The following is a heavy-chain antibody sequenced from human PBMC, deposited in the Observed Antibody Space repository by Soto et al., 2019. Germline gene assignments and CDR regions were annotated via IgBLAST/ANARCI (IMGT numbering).Heavy chain of an antibody. CDR3: ARDIVLVPAAIQWDYYYYGMDV. D-gene: IGHD2-2*01. CDR1: GYTFTSYG. V-gene: IGHV1-18*01. CDR2: ISAYNGNT. Sequence: GASVKVSCKASGYTFTSYGISWVRQAPGQGLEWMGWISAYNGNTNYAQKLQGRVTMTTDTSTSTAYMELRSLRSDDTAVYYCARDIVLVPAAIQWDYYYYGMDVWGQGTTVTVSS. J-gene: IGHJ6*02.